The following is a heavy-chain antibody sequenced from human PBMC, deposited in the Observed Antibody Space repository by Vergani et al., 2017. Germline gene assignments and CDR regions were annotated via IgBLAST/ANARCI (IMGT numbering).Heavy chain of an antibody. CDR3: ARAEPAVPDSSGTIPGLIDY. Sequence: QVQLVQSGAEVKKPGASVKVSCKASGYTFTSYGISWVRQAPGQGLEWMGRIIPIFGTANYAQKFQGRVTITADESTSTAYMELSSLRSEDTAVYYCARAEPAVPDSSGTIPGLIDYWGQGTLVTVSS. CDR1: GYTFTSYG. D-gene: IGHD3-22*01. V-gene: IGHV1-69*13. CDR2: IIPIFGTA. J-gene: IGHJ4*02.